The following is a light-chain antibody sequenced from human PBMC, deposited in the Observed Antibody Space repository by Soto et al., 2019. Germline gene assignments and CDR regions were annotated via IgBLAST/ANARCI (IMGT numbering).Light chain of an antibody. CDR2: GAS. CDR1: RDIANY. J-gene: IGKJ3*01. V-gene: IGKV1-27*01. Sequence: DIQMTQSPSSLSASVGDRVTITCRASRDIANYLAWYQQKPGKVPQLLIYGASTLQSVVPSRFSGSGSGKDFTLTISSLQPEDVATYYCQKSNSSPFTFGPGTKVNIK. CDR3: QKSNSSPFT.